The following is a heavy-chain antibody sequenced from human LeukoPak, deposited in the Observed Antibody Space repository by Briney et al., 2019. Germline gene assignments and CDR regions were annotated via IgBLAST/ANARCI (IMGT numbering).Heavy chain of an antibody. CDR1: GGSISSYY. CDR2: IYYSGST. D-gene: IGHD3-10*01. Sequence: PSETLSLTCTVSGGSISSYYWSWIRQPPGKGLEWIGYIYYSGSTNYNPSLKSRVTISVDTSKNQFSLKLSSVTAADTAMYYCARLIGMVRGVPYYFDYWGQGTLVTVSS. CDR3: ARLIGMVRGVPYYFDY. J-gene: IGHJ4*02. V-gene: IGHV4-59*01.